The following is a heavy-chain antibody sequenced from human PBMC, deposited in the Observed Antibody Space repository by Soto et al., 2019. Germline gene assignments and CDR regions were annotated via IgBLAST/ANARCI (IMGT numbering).Heavy chain of an antibody. V-gene: IGHV4-39*01. D-gene: IGHD4-17*01. CDR2: IYYSGST. J-gene: IGHJ6*03. CDR1: GGSISSSSYY. CDR3: STTNKYGDHVRYYYYMDV. Sequence: SETLSLTCTVSGGSISSSSYYWGWIRQPPGKGLEWIGSIYYSGSTYYNPSLKSRVTISVDTSKNQFSLKLSSVTAADTAVYYCSTTNKYGDHVRYYYYMDVWGKGTTVTVSS.